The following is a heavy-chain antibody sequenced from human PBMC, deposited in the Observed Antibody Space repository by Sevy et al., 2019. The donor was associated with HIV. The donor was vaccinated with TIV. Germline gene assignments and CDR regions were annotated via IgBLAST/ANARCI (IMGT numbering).Heavy chain of an antibody. Sequence: ASVKVSCKTSGYTFPNYGINWVRQAPGQGLEWMGWIRAYNGNTNYAQKFQGRVTMTTDTSTRTAYMELRSLRSDDTAVYYCARYCSSTSCYTVDRKLDYWGQGTLVTVSS. CDR1: GYTFPNYG. J-gene: IGHJ4*02. V-gene: IGHV1-18*01. CDR3: ARYCSSTSCYTVDRKLDY. D-gene: IGHD2-2*02. CDR2: IRAYNGNT.